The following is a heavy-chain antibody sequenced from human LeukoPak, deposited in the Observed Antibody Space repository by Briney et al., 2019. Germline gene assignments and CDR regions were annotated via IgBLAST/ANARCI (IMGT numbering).Heavy chain of an antibody. J-gene: IGHJ5*01. CDR1: GFSFSSYW. Sequence: PGGSLRLSCGASGFSFSSYWMHWVRQAPGKGLMWVSRVNNDGSSTTYADSVEGRFTISRDNARNTLYLQMNSLRAEDTAVYYCAKGLTGTTFTLGQGTLVTVSS. CDR3: AKGLTGTTFT. D-gene: IGHD1-7*01. CDR2: VNNDGSST. V-gene: IGHV3-74*01.